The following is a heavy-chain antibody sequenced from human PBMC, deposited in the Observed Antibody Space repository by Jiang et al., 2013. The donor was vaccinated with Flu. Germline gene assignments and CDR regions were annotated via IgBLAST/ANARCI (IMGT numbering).Heavy chain of an antibody. V-gene: IGHV1-8*01. CDR1: GYTFTTFD. D-gene: IGHD2-15*01. J-gene: IGHJ4*02. Sequence: SGAEVKKPGASVKVSCRASGYTFTTFDVNWVRQATGQGLEWMGWMNPNSGNTGYIQKFQGRVTMTEDTSSDTAYMELSSLRSEDTAVYYCATDVGDSWGQGTLVTVSS. CDR3: ATDVGDS. CDR2: MNPNSGNT.